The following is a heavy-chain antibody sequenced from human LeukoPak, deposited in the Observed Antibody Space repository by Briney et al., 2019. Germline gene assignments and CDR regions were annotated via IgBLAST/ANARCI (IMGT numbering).Heavy chain of an antibody. V-gene: IGHV3-23*01. CDR3: AKGATDYYYYYYMDV. J-gene: IGHJ6*03. CDR1: GFTFSSYG. CDR2: ISGSGGST. Sequence: GGSLRLSCAASGFTFSSYGMSWVRQAPGKGLEWVSAISGSGGSTYYADSVKGRFTISRDNSKNTLYLQMNSLRAEDTAVYYCAKGATDYYYYYYMDVWGKGTTVTISS.